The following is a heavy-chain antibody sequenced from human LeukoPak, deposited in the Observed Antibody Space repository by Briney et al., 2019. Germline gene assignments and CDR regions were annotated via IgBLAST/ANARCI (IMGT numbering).Heavy chain of an antibody. CDR2: INPNSGGT. Sequence: GASVKVSCKASGYTFTGYYMHWVRQAPGQGLEWMGWINPNSGGTNYAQKFQGRVTMTRDTSISTAYMELSRLRSDDTAVYYCARVTDSSGYENTDYWGQGTLVTVSS. J-gene: IGHJ4*02. V-gene: IGHV1-2*02. D-gene: IGHD3-22*01. CDR1: GYTFTGYY. CDR3: ARVTDSSGYENTDY.